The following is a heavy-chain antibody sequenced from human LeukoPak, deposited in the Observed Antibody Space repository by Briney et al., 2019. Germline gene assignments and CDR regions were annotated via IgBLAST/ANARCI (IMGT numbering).Heavy chain of an antibody. CDR2: IHSGGST. D-gene: IGHD4/OR15-4a*01. V-gene: IGHV3-66*01. J-gene: IGHJ5*02. Sequence: GGSLRLSCAASGFTVSSNYMSWVRQAPGKGLEWVSVIHSGGSTYYADSVKGRFTISRDNSKNTLYLQMNSLRAEDTAVYFCVRSVLSWGQGTRVTVSS. CDR3: VRSVLS. CDR1: GFTVSSNY.